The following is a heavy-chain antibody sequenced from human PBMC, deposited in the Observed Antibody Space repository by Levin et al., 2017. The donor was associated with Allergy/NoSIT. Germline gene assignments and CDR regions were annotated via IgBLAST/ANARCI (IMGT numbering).Heavy chain of an antibody. CDR2: INHSGST. Sequence: PSETLSLTCAVYGGSFSGYYWSWIRQPPGKGLEWIGEINHSGSTNYNPSLKSRVTISVDTSKNQFSLKLSSVTAADTAVYYCAGIREGFDYWGQGTLVTVSS. CDR3: AGIREGFDY. CDR1: GGSFSGYY. D-gene: IGHD1-26*01. J-gene: IGHJ4*02. V-gene: IGHV4-34*01.